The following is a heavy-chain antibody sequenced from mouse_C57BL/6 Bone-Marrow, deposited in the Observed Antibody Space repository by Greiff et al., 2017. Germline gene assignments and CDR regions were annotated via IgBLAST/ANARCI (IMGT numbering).Heavy chain of an antibody. CDR3: ARDPYGSSYAMDY. Sequence: DVHLVESGGGLVKPGGSLKLSCAASGFTFSSYAMSWVRQTPEKRLEWVATISDGGSYTYYPDNVKGRFTISRNNAKNNLYLQMSHLKSEDTAMYYCARDPYGSSYAMDYWGQGTSVTVSS. V-gene: IGHV5-4*01. J-gene: IGHJ4*01. CDR1: GFTFSSYA. D-gene: IGHD1-1*01. CDR2: ISDGGSYT.